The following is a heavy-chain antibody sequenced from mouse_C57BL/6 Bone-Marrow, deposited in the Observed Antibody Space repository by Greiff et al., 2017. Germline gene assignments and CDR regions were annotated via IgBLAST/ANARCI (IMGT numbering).Heavy chain of an antibody. J-gene: IGHJ2*01. CDR1: GFTFSSYA. Sequence: EVQWVESGGGLVKPGGSLKLSCAASGFTFSSYAMSWVRQTPEKRLEWVATISDGGSYTYYPDNVKGRFTISRDNAKNNLYLQMSHLKSEDTAMYYCAREEDYDYEGKFDYWGQGTTLTVSS. CDR2: ISDGGSYT. V-gene: IGHV5-4*01. D-gene: IGHD2-4*01. CDR3: AREEDYDYEGKFDY.